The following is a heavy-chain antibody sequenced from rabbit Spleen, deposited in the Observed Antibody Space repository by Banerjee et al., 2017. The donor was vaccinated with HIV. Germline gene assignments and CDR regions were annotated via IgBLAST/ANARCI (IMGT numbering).Heavy chain of an antibody. CDR3: ARAPYAGIAVYGYAQNL. V-gene: IGHV1S45*01. CDR1: GFSFSSSYW. J-gene: IGHJ4*01. D-gene: IGHD6-1*01. CDR2: IYAGSSGST. Sequence: QEQLEESGGGLVHPEGSLTLTCTASGFSFSSSYWICWVRQAPGKGLEWIACIYAGSSGSTYYASWAKGRFTISKTSSTTMTLRMTSLSAADTATYFCARAPYAGIAVYGYAQNLWGPGTLVTVS.